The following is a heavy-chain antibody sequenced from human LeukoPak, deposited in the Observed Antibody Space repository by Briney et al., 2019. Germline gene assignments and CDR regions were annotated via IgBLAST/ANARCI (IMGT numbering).Heavy chain of an antibody. CDR3: ARDDYGSGSWNDY. J-gene: IGHJ4*02. CDR1: GFTFSRNG. CDR2: ISGSGGST. D-gene: IGHD3-10*01. V-gene: IGHV3-23*01. Sequence: PGGSLRLSCAASGFTFSRNGMTWVRQAPGKGLEWVSAISGSGGSTYYADSVKGRFTISRDNAKNSLYLQMNSLRAEDTALYYCARDDYGSGSWNDYWGQGTLVTVSS.